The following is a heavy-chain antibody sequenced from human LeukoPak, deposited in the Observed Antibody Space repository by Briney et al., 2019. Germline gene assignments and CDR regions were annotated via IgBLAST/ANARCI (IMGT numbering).Heavy chain of an antibody. CDR2: ISSSGSTI. Sequence: PGGSLRLSCAASGFTFSSYEMNWVRQAPGKGLEWVSYISSSGSTIYYADSVKGRFTISRDNAKNSLYLQMNSLRAEDTAVYYCARPITIFGVVTAPVYMDVWGKGTTVTVSS. V-gene: IGHV3-48*03. D-gene: IGHD3-3*01. CDR3: ARPITIFGVVTAPVYMDV. J-gene: IGHJ6*03. CDR1: GFTFSSYE.